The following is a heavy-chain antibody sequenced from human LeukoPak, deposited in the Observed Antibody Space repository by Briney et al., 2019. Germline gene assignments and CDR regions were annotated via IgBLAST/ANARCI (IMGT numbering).Heavy chain of an antibody. CDR3: ARVPPDGAVPYWYFDL. J-gene: IGHJ2*01. Sequence: SETLSLTCTVSGGSISSSYWSWIRQPPGKGLEWIGYIYNSGRTNYNPSLKSRVTISVDTSKNQFSLKLSSVTAADTAVYYCARVPPDGAVPYWYFDLWGRGTLVTVSS. CDR2: IYNSGRT. CDR1: GGSISSSY. V-gene: IGHV4-59*01. D-gene: IGHD1-14*01.